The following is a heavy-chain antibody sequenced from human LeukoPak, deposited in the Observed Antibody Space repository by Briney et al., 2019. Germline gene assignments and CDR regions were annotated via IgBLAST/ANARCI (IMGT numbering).Heavy chain of an antibody. CDR2: IYYSGTT. V-gene: IGHV4-31*03. J-gene: IGHJ4*02. D-gene: IGHD4-17*01. Sequence: SQTLSLTCTVSGGSISTGGYYWSWIRQHPGKGLEWIGYIYYSGTTYYNPSLKSRVSISLDTSKDQFSLNLSSVTAADTAVYYCARSGTVTTWNYWGQGTLVTVSS. CDR3: ARSGTVTTWNY. CDR1: GGSISTGGYY.